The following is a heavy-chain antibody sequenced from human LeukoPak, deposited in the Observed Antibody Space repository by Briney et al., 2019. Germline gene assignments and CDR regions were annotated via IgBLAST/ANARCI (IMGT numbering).Heavy chain of an antibody. CDR1: GFTFSSYS. J-gene: IGHJ4*02. CDR2: ISSSSSYI. V-gene: IGHV3-21*01. CDR3: ARGEGIAAAGGY. Sequence: GSLRLSCAASGFTFSSYSMNWVRQAPGKGLEWVSSISSSSSYIYYADSVKGRFTISRDNAKNSLYLQMNSLRAEDTAVYYCARGEGIAAAGGYWGQGTLVTVSS. D-gene: IGHD6-13*01.